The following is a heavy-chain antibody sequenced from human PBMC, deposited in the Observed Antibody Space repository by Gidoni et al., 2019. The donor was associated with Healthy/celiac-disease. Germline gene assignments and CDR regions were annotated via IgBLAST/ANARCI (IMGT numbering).Heavy chain of an antibody. CDR1: GFTFSSYA. D-gene: IGHD3-16*02. V-gene: IGHV3-23*01. CDR2: ISGSGGST. Sequence: EVQLLESGGGLVQPGGSLRLACAAAGFTFSSYAMSWVRQAPGKGLEWVSAISGSGGSTYYADSVKGRFTISRDNSKNTLYLQMNSLRAEDTAVYYCAKDRLRLGELSHSPGYWGQGTLVTVSS. J-gene: IGHJ4*02. CDR3: AKDRLRLGELSHSPGY.